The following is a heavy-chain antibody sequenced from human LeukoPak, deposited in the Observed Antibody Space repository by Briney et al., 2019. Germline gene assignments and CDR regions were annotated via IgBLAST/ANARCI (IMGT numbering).Heavy chain of an antibody. Sequence: SETLSLICTVSGGSISSYYWSWIRQPPGKGLEWIGYIYNSGSTKYNPSLKGRVTISVDTSKNQFSLKLRSVTAADTAVYYCATGSGSYSEYFQHWGQGTLVTVSS. CDR2: IYNSGST. CDR3: ATGSGSYSEYFQH. V-gene: IGHV4-59*01. J-gene: IGHJ1*01. CDR1: GGSISSYY. D-gene: IGHD1-26*01.